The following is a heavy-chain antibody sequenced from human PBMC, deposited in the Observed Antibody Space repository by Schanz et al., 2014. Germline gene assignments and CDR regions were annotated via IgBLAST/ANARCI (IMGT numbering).Heavy chain of an antibody. Sequence: EVQLLESGGGLVQPGGSLRLSCAASGFTFTNYAMTWVRQAPGRGLEWVSSISTSGTYMYIADSLKGRLTISRDDAKKSMYLQMNSLRAEDTAVYYCARIGGSVFDYWAQGTLVTVSS. J-gene: IGHJ4*02. CDR2: ISTSGTYM. CDR3: ARIGGSVFDY. CDR1: GFTFTNYA. V-gene: IGHV3-21*04. D-gene: IGHD3-10*01.